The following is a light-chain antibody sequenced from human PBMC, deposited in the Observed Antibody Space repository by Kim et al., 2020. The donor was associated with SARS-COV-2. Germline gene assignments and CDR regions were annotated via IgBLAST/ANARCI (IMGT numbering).Light chain of an antibody. CDR2: DAS. J-gene: IGKJ4*01. Sequence: VGDRVPITGRASQGISGAFASYQQKPEKAPKILIYDASSLESGVPSRFSGSGSGTDFTLTISSLQPEDFATYNCQQFNSYPLTFGGGTKVDIK. V-gene: IGKV1-13*02. CDR3: QQFNSYPLT. CDR1: QGISGA.